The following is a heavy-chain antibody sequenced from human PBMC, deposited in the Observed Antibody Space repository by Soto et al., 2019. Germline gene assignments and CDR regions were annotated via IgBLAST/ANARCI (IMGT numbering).Heavy chain of an antibody. Sequence: GGSLRLSCAASGFDTSVNYMTWVRQAPGKGLEWVSAINNGGSTFYTDSVKGRFTISRDDSKNTLFLQINSLRVEDTAMYYCVRENYYYGMDVWGQGTAVTVSS. V-gene: IGHV3-66*01. CDR3: VRENYYYGMDV. J-gene: IGHJ6*02. CDR2: INNGGST. CDR1: GFDTSVNY.